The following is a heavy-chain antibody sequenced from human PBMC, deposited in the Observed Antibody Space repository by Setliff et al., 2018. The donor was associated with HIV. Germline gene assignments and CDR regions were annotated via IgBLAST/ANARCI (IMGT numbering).Heavy chain of an antibody. D-gene: IGHD4-17*01. CDR3: AAFLVSPVTTQDY. CDR2: IHDSGRT. J-gene: IGHJ4*02. CDR1: GYSLTSGYY. Sequence: SETLSLTCGVSGYSLTSGYYWGWIRQPPGKGLEWIGSIHDSGRTYYNPSLKSRVTISVDTSKNQFSLKLTSVTAADTAMYYCAAFLVSPVTTQDYWGQGAPVTVSS. V-gene: IGHV4-38-2*01.